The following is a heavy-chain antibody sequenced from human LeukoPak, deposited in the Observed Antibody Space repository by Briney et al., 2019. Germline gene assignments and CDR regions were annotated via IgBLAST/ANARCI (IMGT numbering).Heavy chain of an antibody. V-gene: IGHV4-34*01. Sequence: SETLSLTCAVYGGSFSGYYWSWIRQPPGKGLEWIGEINHSGSTNYNPSLKSRATISVDTSKNQFSLKLSSVTAADTAVYYCARRSGYLDYWGQGTLVTVSS. D-gene: IGHD2-15*01. CDR1: GGSFSGYY. J-gene: IGHJ4*02. CDR2: INHSGST. CDR3: ARRSGYLDY.